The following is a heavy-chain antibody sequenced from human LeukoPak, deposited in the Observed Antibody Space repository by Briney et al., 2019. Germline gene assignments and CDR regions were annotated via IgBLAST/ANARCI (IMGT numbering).Heavy chain of an antibody. D-gene: IGHD1-1*01. Sequence: GGSLRLSCAASGFTVSSNYMNWVRQTPGKGLEWVSLVYSGGTTYYSDSVKGRFTISRDTSKNTFYLQMNSLGAEDTAVYYCARGTKYYFDSWGQGTLVTVSS. CDR3: ARGTKYYFDS. J-gene: IGHJ4*02. CDR1: GFTVSSNY. V-gene: IGHV3-66*01. CDR2: VYSGGTT.